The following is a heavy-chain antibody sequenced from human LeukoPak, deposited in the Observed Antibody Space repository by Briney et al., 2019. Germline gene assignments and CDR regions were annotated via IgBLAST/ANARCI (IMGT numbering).Heavy chain of an antibody. J-gene: IGHJ4*02. V-gene: IGHV3-30*02. Sequence: PGGSLRLSCAASGLTFSSYGMHWVRQAPGKGLEWVAFIRYDGSNKYYADSVKGRFTISRDNSKNTLYLQMNSLRAEDTAVYYCARAQSYDFWSGYYIAYWGQGTLVTVSS. CDR3: ARAQSYDFWSGYYIAY. D-gene: IGHD3-3*01. CDR2: IRYDGSNK. CDR1: GLTFSSYG.